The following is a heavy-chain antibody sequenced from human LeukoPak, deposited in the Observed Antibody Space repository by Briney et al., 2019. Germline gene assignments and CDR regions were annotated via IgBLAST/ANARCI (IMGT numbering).Heavy chain of an antibody. J-gene: IGHJ6*02. V-gene: IGHV1-2*04. CDR2: INPNSGGT. CDR3: AREMGPGGVRGVMDYYYYYGMDV. CDR1: GYTFTVYY. Sequence: ASVKVSCKASGYTFTVYYMHWVRQAPGQGLEWMGWINPNSGGTNYAQKFQGWVTMTRDTSISTAYMELSRLRSDDTAVYYCAREMGPGGVRGVMDYYYYYGMDVWGQGTTVTVSS. D-gene: IGHD3-10*01.